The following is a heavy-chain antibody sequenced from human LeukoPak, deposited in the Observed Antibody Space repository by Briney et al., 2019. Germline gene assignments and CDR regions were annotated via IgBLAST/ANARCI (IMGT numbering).Heavy chain of an antibody. D-gene: IGHD6-19*01. CDR1: GYTITGYY. Sequence: ASVKVSCKASGYTITGYYMHWVRRAPGQGLEWMGWINPNSGGTNYAQKFQGRVTMTRDTSISTAYMELSRLRSDDTAVYYCARDRTRTRYSSGWYHDYWGQGTLVTVSS. J-gene: IGHJ4*02. CDR3: ARDRTRTRYSSGWYHDY. CDR2: INPNSGGT. V-gene: IGHV1-2*02.